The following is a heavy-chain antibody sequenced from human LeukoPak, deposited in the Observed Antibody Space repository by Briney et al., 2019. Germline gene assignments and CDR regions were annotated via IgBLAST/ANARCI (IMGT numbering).Heavy chain of an antibody. CDR1: GFTFSTYW. CDR2: IKQDGSEK. V-gene: IGHV3-7*04. J-gene: IGHJ4*02. D-gene: IGHD6-13*01. Sequence: GGSLRLSCAASGFTFSTYWVSWVRQAPGKGLEWVANIKQDGSEKNCVDSVKGRFTISRDNAKNSLYLQMNSLRAEDTAVYYCARGLLAAAGIDYWGQGALVTVSS. CDR3: ARGLLAAAGIDY.